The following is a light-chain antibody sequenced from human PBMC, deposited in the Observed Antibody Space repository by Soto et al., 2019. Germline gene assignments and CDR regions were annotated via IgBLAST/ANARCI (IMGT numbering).Light chain of an antibody. CDR1: QSLLHITGETF. J-gene: IGKJ5*01. Sequence: DVVMIQTPLSLSVAPGQPASISCKSSQSLLHITGETFLFWYLQKPGQSPQLLIYEVSTRVSGVPDRFSGSGSGTDFTLEISRVETDDVGIYYCMQSTQLPPTFGQGTRLGIE. CDR2: EVS. V-gene: IGKV2D-29*02. CDR3: MQSTQLPPT.